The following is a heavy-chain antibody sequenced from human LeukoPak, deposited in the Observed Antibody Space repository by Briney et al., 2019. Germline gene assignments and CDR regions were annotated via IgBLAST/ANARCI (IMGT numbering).Heavy chain of an antibody. V-gene: IGHV3-21*01. CDR2: ISSSSSYI. D-gene: IGHD2-2*01. J-gene: IGHJ6*02. Sequence: GGSLRLSCAASGFTFSSYSMNWVRQAPGKGLEWVSSISSSSSYIYYADSVKGRFTISRDNAKNSLYLQMNSLRAEDTAVYYCAREPEQYQLLYYYYGMDVWGQGTTVTVSS. CDR1: GFTFSSYS. CDR3: AREPEQYQLLYYYYGMDV.